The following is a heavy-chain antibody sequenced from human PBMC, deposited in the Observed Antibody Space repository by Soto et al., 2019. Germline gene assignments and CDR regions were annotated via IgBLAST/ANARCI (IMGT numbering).Heavy chain of an antibody. J-gene: IGHJ5*02. D-gene: IGHD3-9*01. V-gene: IGHV4-39*01. CDR2: IFYGHGT. Sequence: QVQLQESGPGLVNPSETLSLTCTFSGGSVTSSTSSWAWVRQPPGKGLHWIGTIFYGHGTYYNPSLESRVTISLDTSKIQFSLELTSVTAADTAVYYCARQPTGYPNWFDAWGRGILVIVSS. CDR3: ARQPTGYPNWFDA. CDR1: GGSVTSSTSS.